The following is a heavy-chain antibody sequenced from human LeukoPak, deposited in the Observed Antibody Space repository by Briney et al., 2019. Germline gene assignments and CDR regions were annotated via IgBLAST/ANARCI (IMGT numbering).Heavy chain of an antibody. Sequence: GGSLRLSCAASGFTFSSYWMHWVRQAPGKGLVWVSRINTDGSSTSYTDSVKGRFTISRDNAKNTLYLQMNSLRAEDTAVYYCARVDGFLDAFDIWGQGTMVTVSS. D-gene: IGHD2-2*03. CDR1: GFTFSSYW. V-gene: IGHV3-74*01. CDR3: ARVDGFLDAFDI. J-gene: IGHJ3*02. CDR2: INTDGSST.